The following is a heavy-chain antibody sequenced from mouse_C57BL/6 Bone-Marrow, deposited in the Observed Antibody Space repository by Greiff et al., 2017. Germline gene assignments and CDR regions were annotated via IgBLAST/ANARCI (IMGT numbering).Heavy chain of an antibody. CDR1: GYTFTSYW. CDR2: IYPGSGST. Sequence: QVQLQQSGAELVKPGASVKMSCKASGYTFTSYWITWVKQRPGQGLEWIGDIYPGSGSTNYNEKFKSTASLTVDTSSSTAYMQISSLTSEDSAVYYCARSGTVVFDYWGQGTTLTVSS. CDR3: ARSGTVVFDY. D-gene: IGHD1-1*01. J-gene: IGHJ2*01. V-gene: IGHV1-55*01.